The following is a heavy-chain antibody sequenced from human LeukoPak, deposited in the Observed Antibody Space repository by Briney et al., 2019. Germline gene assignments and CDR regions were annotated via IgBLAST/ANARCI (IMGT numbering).Heavy chain of an antibody. D-gene: IGHD4-17*01. V-gene: IGHV3-23*01. J-gene: IGHJ3*01. CDR2: IGGSGTYA. CDR3: GRDPNGDYVGAFEF. Sequence: GGSLRLSCVASGFNFPSYAMTWVRLTPGKGLEWVASIGGSGTYARYADSVGGRFTVSRDNSKDTLYLQMDSLRAEDTAFYYCGRDPNGDYVGAFEFWGRGTLVSVSS. CDR1: GFNFPSYA.